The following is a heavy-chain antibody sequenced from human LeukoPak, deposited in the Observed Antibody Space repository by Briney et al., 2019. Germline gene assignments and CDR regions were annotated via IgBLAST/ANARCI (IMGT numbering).Heavy chain of an antibody. CDR1: GFTLSSYG. CDR2: IRYDGSNK. V-gene: IGHV3-30*02. CDR3: AKAGYGSGSYYLRIDY. D-gene: IGHD3-10*01. Sequence: PGGSLRLSCAASGFTLSSYGMHWVRQAPGKGLEWVAFIRYDGSNKYYADSVKGRFTISRDNSKNTLYLQMNSLRAEDTAVYYCAKAGYGSGSYYLRIDYWGQGTLVTVSS. J-gene: IGHJ4*02.